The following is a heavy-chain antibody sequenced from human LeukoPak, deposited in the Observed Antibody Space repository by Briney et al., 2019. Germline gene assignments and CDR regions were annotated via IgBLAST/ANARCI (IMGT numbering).Heavy chain of an antibody. CDR1: GGSISSSSYY. CDR2: IYYSGST. Sequence: SETLSLTCTVSGGSISSSSYYWGWIRQPPGKGLEWIGSIYYSGSTYYNPSLKSRVTISVDTSKNQFSQKLSSVTAADTAVYYCARVMWSQGGYYYYMDVWGKGTTVTVSS. V-gene: IGHV4-39*07. J-gene: IGHJ6*03. D-gene: IGHD1-26*01. CDR3: ARVMWSQGGYYYYMDV.